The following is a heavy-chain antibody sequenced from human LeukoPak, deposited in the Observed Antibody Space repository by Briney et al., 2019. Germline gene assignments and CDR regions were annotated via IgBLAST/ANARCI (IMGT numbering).Heavy chain of an antibody. V-gene: IGHV4-39*02. CDR2: INYSGST. Sequence: SETLSLTCSVSGASISSSDYYWGWIRQPPGKGLEWIWRINYSGSTYYNPSLKSRVTISVDTSKNHFSLRLTSMTAADTAVYYCARLTHSYYSDTSGYYPYYYMDVWGKGTTVTVSS. D-gene: IGHD3-22*01. J-gene: IGHJ6*03. CDR1: GASISSSDYY. CDR3: ARLTHSYYSDTSGYYPYYYMDV.